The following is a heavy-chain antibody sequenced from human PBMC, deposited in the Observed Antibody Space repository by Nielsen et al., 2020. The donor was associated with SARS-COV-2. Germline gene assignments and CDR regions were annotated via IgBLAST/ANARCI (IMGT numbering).Heavy chain of an antibody. CDR2: INHSGST. D-gene: IGHD3-3*01. CDR1: GGSFSGYY. J-gene: IGHJ4*02. V-gene: IGHV4-34*01. CDR3: ARGRRNGYYFDY. Sequence: GSLRLSCAVYGGSFSGYYWSWIRQPPGKGLEWIGEINHSGSTNYNPSLKSRVTISVDTSKNQFSLKLSSVTAADTAVYYCARGRRNGYYFDYWGQGTLVTVSS.